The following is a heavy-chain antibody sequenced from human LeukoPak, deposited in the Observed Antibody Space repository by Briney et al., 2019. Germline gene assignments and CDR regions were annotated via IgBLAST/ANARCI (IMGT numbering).Heavy chain of an antibody. V-gene: IGHV1-69*05. CDR1: GGTFSSYA. CDR2: IIPIFGTA. J-gene: IGHJ4*02. D-gene: IGHD1-14*01. Sequence: GASVKVSCKASGGTFSSYAISWVRQAPGQGLEWMGGIIPIFGTANYAQKFQGRVTITTDESTSTAYMELSSLRSEDTAVYYCASADREPTDLDYWGQGTLVTVSS. CDR3: ASADREPTDLDY.